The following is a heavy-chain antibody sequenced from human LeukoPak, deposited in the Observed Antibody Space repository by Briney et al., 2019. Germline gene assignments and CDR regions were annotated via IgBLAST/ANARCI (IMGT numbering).Heavy chain of an antibody. CDR1: GFTFSSYG. V-gene: IGHV3-30*02. Sequence: GGSLRLSCAASGFTFSSYGMHWVRQAPGKGLEWVAFIRYDGSNKYYADSAKGRFTISRDNSKNTLYLQMNSLRAEDTAVYYCAKDFVVVAASDYWGQGTLVTVSS. J-gene: IGHJ4*02. D-gene: IGHD2-15*01. CDR2: IRYDGSNK. CDR3: AKDFVVVAASDY.